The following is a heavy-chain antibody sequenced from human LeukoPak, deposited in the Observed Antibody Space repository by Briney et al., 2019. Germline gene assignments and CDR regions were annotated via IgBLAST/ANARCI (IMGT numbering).Heavy chain of an antibody. D-gene: IGHD5-12*01. V-gene: IGHV3-21*01. CDR1: GFTFSSYS. Sequence: GGSLRLSCAASGFTFSSYSLNWVRQAPGKGLEWVSSISSRSSYIYYADSVKGRFTISRDNSKNSLFLQMNSLRAEDTAVYYCATPYRGWLRVGGYDIWGQGTMVTVSS. CDR2: ISSRSSYI. J-gene: IGHJ3*02. CDR3: ATPYRGWLRVGGYDI.